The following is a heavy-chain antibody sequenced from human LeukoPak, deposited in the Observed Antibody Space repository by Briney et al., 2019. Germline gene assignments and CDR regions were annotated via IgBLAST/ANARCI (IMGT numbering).Heavy chain of an antibody. CDR1: GGSISSYY. J-gene: IGHJ5*02. CDR2: IYYSGRT. Sequence: SETLSLTCTVSGGSISSYYWSWIRQPPGKGLEWIGYIYYSGRTNYNPSLKSRVTISVDTPKNQFSLKLSSVTAADTAVYYCARSSSSWETERLGPWGQGTLVTVSS. CDR3: ARSSSSWETERLGP. D-gene: IGHD6-13*01. V-gene: IGHV4-59*01.